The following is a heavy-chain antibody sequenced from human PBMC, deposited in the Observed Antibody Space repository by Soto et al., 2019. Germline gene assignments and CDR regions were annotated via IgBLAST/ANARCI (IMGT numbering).Heavy chain of an antibody. CDR1: GGSISSYY. J-gene: IGHJ6*03. Sequence: SETLSLTCTVSGGSISSYYWSWIRQPPGKGLEWIGYIYYSGSTNYNPSLKSRVTISVDTSKNQFSLKLSSVTAADTAVYYCARVKDIVAQDYYYYYMDVWGKGTTVTVSS. D-gene: IGHD5-12*01. CDR3: ARVKDIVAQDYYYYYMDV. V-gene: IGHV4-59*01. CDR2: IYYSGST.